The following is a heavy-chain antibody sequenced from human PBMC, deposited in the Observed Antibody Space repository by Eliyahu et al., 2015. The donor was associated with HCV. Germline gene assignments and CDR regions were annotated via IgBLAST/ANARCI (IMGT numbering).Heavy chain of an antibody. D-gene: IGHD4-17*01. CDR2: VNPRSGVT. V-gene: IGHV1-2*02. CDR3: ARPSAVTTTLDY. J-gene: IGHJ4*02. CDR1: GYTFTDYF. Sequence: QGQLVQSGTEVKKPGASVTVSCKTSGYTFTDYFIHWVRQAPGQGLEWMGWVNPRSGVTKYAQNFQDRVTMTRDTSISTAYMELSSLNSDDTAVYFCARPSAVTTTLDYWGQGTLVTVSS.